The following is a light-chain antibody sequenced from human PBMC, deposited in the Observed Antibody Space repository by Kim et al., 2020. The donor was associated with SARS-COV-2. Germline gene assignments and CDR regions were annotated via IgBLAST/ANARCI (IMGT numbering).Light chain of an antibody. CDR2: GAS. V-gene: IGKV1-8*01. J-gene: IGKJ1*01. Sequence: ASTEDRGTITCRASQGISTSLAWYQQRPGKAPNLLIYGASTLQSGVPSRFSGSGSGTDFTLTISCLQSEDFATYYCQQYSTYPRTFGLGTKVDIK. CDR3: QQYSTYPRT. CDR1: QGISTS.